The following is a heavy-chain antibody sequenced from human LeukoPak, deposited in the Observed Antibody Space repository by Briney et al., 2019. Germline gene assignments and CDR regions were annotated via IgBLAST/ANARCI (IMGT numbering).Heavy chain of an antibody. CDR2: ISYDGSNK. V-gene: IGHV3-30*18. Sequence: GGSLRLSCAASGFTFSNYDMHWVRQAPGKGLEWVAVISYDGSNKYYADSVKGRFAISRDNSKNTVYLQMNSLRAEDTAVYYCAKDREGTTFDNWGQGTLVTVSS. D-gene: IGHD1-7*01. CDR1: GFTFSNYD. CDR3: AKDREGTTFDN. J-gene: IGHJ4*02.